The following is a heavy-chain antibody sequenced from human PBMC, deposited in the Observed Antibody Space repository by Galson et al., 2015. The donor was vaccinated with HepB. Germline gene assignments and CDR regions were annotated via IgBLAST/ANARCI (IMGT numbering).Heavy chain of an antibody. CDR3: AGDSYGTYYYFDY. D-gene: IGHD5-18*01. V-gene: IGHV1-69*13. J-gene: IGHJ4*02. CDR2: IIPIFGTA. Sequence: SVKVSCKASGGTFSSYAISWVRQAPGQGLEWMGGIIPIFGTANYAQKFQGRVTITADESTSTAYMELSSLRSEDTAVYYCAGDSYGTYYYFDYWGQGTLVTVSS. CDR1: GGTFSSYA.